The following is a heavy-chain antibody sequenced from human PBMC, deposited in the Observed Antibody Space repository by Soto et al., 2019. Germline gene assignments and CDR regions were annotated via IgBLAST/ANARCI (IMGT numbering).Heavy chain of an antibody. V-gene: IGHV3-23*01. J-gene: IGHJ6*03. CDR3: AKDLGTDDFWSAYYTYYYMDV. Sequence: EVQLLESGGGLVQPGGSLRLSCAASGFTFSSYALNWVRQAPGKGLEWVSVISGSGDNTYYADSVKGRFTISRDNSKNKLSLQMTSMRAEDTAVYYCAKDLGTDDFWSAYYTYYYMDVWGKGTTVTVSS. CDR1: GFTFSSYA. D-gene: IGHD3-3*01. CDR2: ISGSGDNT.